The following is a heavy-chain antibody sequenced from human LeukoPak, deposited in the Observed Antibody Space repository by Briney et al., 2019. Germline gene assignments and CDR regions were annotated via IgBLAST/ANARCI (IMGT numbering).Heavy chain of an antibody. CDR1: GYTFSSYW. Sequence: GESLRMSCKGSGYTFSSYWIGWVRQMPGKGLEWMGIIYPGDSDTRYSPSLQGQVTISVDTSIGTAYLQWSSRKASDTAIYYCARQNDFRLDYWGQGTLVTASS. J-gene: IGHJ4*02. V-gene: IGHV5-51*01. CDR3: ARQNDFRLDY. CDR2: IYPGDSDT. D-gene: IGHD3-3*01.